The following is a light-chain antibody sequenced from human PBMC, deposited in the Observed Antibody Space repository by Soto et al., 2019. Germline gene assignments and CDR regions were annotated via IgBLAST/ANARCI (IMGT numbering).Light chain of an antibody. Sequence: SYELTQPPSVSVAPGKTARITCGGKNIGSKSVHWYQQKPGQAPVLVIYYNSDRPSGIPERFSGSNSGNTATLTISRVEAGDEADYYCQVWDSSSDHWVFGGGTKRTVL. J-gene: IGLJ3*02. CDR1: NIGSKS. V-gene: IGLV3-21*04. CDR3: QVWDSSSDHWV. CDR2: YNS.